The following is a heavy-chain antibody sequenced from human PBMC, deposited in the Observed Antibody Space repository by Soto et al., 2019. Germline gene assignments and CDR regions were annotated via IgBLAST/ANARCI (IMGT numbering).Heavy chain of an antibody. J-gene: IGHJ4*02. Sequence: PGESLNLYRKGLGYDFHTHWIARVRPIPREGVEWVGSIYPGDTDTRYSPSFQSQVIISVDKLITTAYLQWGSLKASDTAMYYGATGTTISTYKNYYFDYWGQGTLVTVSS. CDR1: GYDFHTHW. V-gene: IGHV5-51*01. CDR3: ATGTTISTYKNYYFDY. CDR2: IYPGDTDT. D-gene: IGHD4-17*01.